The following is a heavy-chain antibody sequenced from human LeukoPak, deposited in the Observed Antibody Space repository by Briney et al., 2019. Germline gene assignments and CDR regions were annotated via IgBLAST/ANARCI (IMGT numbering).Heavy chain of an antibody. CDR3: AREVVATSPHFDY. CDR1: GFTFSSYS. D-gene: IGHD5-12*01. CDR2: ISSSSSYI. J-gene: IGHJ4*02. V-gene: IGHV3-21*01. Sequence: GGSLRLSCAAPGFTFSSYSMNWVRQAPGKGLEWVSSISSSSSYIYYADSVKGRFTISRDNAKNSLYLQMNSLRAEDTAVYYCAREVVATSPHFDYWGQGTLVTVSS.